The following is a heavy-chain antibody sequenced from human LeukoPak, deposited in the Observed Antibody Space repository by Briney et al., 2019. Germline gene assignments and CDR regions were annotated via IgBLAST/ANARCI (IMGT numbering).Heavy chain of an antibody. Sequence: ASVKVSCKASGYTFTSYYMHWVRQAPGQGLEWMGIINPSGGSTSYAQKFQGRVTITADESTSTAYMELSSLRSEDTAVYYCATTSDGYKLTTPLDYWGQGTLVTVSS. V-gene: IGHV1-46*01. CDR1: GYTFTSYY. J-gene: IGHJ4*02. CDR2: INPSGGST. CDR3: ATTSDGYKLTTPLDY. D-gene: IGHD5-24*01.